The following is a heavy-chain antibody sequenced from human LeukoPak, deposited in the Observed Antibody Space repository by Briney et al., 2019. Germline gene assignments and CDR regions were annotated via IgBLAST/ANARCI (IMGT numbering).Heavy chain of an antibody. D-gene: IGHD2-15*01. CDR2: ISPSADIT. CDR1: GFTFSSHG. J-gene: IGHJ4*02. Sequence: PGGSLRLSCAASGFTFSSHGMNWVRQAPGKGLEWISGISPSADITYYADSVKGRFTISRDNSKNTLYLQMNSLRVEDTAVYYCTKASAARCIGVFCYPFDHWGQGTLVTVSS. V-gene: IGHV3-23*01. CDR3: TKASAARCIGVFCYPFDH.